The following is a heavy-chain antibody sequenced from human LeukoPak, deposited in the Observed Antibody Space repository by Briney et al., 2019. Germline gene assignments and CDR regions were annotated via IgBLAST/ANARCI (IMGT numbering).Heavy chain of an antibody. D-gene: IGHD5-18*01. CDR1: GASISSGSNY. V-gene: IGHV4-39*07. Sequence: TSETLSLTCSVSGASISSGSNYWGWIRQPPGKTLEWIVSIYSSGSTYYNPSLKSRVIIIIDTPKNQFSLKLSSVTAADTAVYYCARGPTYSYGYMSYYYYYMDVWGKGTTVTVSS. CDR2: IYSSGST. J-gene: IGHJ6*03. CDR3: ARGPTYSYGYMSYYYYYMDV.